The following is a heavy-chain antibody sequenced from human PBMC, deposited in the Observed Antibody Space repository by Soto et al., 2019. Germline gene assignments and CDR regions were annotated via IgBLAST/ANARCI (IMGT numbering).Heavy chain of an antibody. J-gene: IGHJ5*02. D-gene: IGHD5-12*01. V-gene: IGHV4-31*03. CDR3: AKGDNLGPKTGYAFDP. Sequence: PSETLSLTCSVSGGSISTVGHYWTWIRQPPGKGLEWIGSIYHTGSTYYSKSLRSRLTMSVDTSKSQFSLRLNSVTPEDTAVYFCAKGDNLGPKTGYAFDPWGQGIMVTVSS. CDR1: GGSISTVGHY. CDR2: IYHTGST.